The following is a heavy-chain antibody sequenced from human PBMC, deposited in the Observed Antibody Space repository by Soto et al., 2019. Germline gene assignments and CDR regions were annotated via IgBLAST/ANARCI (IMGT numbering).Heavy chain of an antibody. CDR3: ARLRYYYDSSGYLYGMDV. Sequence: ASVKVSFKASGYTFTSYAMHWVRQAPGQRLEWMGWINAGNGNTKYSQKFQGRVTIARDTSASTAYMELSSLRSEDTAVYYCARLRYYYDSSGYLYGMDVWGQGTTVTVSS. J-gene: IGHJ6*02. CDR2: INAGNGNT. CDR1: GYTFTSYA. D-gene: IGHD3-22*01. V-gene: IGHV1-3*01.